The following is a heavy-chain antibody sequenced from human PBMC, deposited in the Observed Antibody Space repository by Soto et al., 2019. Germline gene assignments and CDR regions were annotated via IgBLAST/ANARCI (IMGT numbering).Heavy chain of an antibody. V-gene: IGHV1-69*13. CDR2: IIPIFGTA. Sequence: SVKVSFKASGGTFSSYAISWVRQAPGQGLEWMGGIIPIFGTANYAQKFQGRVTITADESTSTAYMELSSLRSEDTAVYYCARDRGGGKMATTSGAFDIWGQGTMVTVSS. D-gene: IGHD3-16*01. CDR3: ARDRGGGKMATTSGAFDI. J-gene: IGHJ3*02. CDR1: GGTFSSYA.